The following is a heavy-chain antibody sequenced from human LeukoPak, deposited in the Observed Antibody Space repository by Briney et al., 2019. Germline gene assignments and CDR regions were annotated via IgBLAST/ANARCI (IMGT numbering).Heavy chain of an antibody. J-gene: IGHJ4*02. Sequence: GGSLRLSCAASGFTFDDYAMHGVRQAPGKGLEGVSGISWNSGSIGYADSVKGRFTISRDNAKNSLYLQMNSLRAEDTALYYCAKDGRYSSSWRFFDYWGQGTLVTVSS. CDR1: GFTFDDYA. CDR3: AKDGRYSSSWRFFDY. D-gene: IGHD6-13*01. V-gene: IGHV3-9*01. CDR2: ISWNSGSI.